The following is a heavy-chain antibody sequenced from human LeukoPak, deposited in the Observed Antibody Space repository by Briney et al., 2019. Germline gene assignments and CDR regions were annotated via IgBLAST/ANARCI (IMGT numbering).Heavy chain of an antibody. V-gene: IGHV1-2*02. CDR2: IHPYSGAS. D-gene: IGHD2-8*02. CDR1: IGYY. CDR3: ASEGRAGTSDWWGGFDI. J-gene: IGHJ3*02. Sequence: ASVKVSCKTSIGYYMHWVRQAPGQGPEYMGWIHPYSGASKSVPKFQGRVTMTRDTSINTDYMELSSLTSDDTAMYYCASEGRAGTSDWWGGFDIWGQGTMVTVSS.